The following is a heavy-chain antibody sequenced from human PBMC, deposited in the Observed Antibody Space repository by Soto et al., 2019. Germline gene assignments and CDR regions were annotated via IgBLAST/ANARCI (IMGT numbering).Heavy chain of an antibody. CDR3: ARRSSSYYYYYGMDV. CDR2: INHSGST. J-gene: IGHJ6*02. D-gene: IGHD6-6*01. Sequence: KPSETLSLTCAVYGGSFSGYYWSWIRQPPGKGLEWIGEINHSGSTNYNPSLKSRVTISVDTSKNQFSLKLSSVTAADTAVYYCARRSSSYYYYYGMDVWGQGTTVTVS. CDR1: GGSFSGYY. V-gene: IGHV4-34*01.